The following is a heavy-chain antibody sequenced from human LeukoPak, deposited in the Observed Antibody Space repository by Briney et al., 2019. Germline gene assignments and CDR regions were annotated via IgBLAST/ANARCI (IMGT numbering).Heavy chain of an antibody. CDR1: GFTFSSYL. V-gene: IGHV3-23*01. D-gene: IGHD6-13*01. Sequence: GGSLRLSCTASGFTFSSYLMAWVRQAPGKGLEWVSAISIGGETTYYTDSVKGRFTFSRDNSKNTLYLQMNSLRGEDTAVYFCARNGYSNSWRRFDPWGQGTLVTVSS. J-gene: IGHJ5*02. CDR2: ISIGGETT. CDR3: ARNGYSNSWRRFDP.